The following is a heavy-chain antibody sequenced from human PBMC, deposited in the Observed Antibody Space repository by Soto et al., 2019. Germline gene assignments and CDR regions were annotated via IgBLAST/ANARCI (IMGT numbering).Heavy chain of an antibody. CDR3: AHRPDYGGNTNWFDP. CDR1: GFSLSTSGVG. CDR2: IYWNDDK. Sequence: QITLKESGPTLVKPTQTLTLTCTFSGFSLSTSGVGVGWIRQPPGKALEWLALIYWNDDKRYSPSLKSRLTITKDTSKNQVVLTMTNMDPMDTATYYCAHRPDYGGNTNWFDPWGQGTLVTVSS. J-gene: IGHJ5*02. V-gene: IGHV2-5*01. D-gene: IGHD4-17*01.